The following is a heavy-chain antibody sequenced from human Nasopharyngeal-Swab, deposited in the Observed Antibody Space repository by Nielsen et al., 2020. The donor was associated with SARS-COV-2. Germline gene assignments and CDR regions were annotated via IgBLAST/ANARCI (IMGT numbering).Heavy chain of an antibody. CDR3: ARPMRPMGHYYFGMDV. V-gene: IGHV5-51*01. Sequence: KVSCKGSGYSFTSYWIGWVRQMPGKDLERMGIIYPGDSNTRYSPSFQGQVTISVDKYSSTAYLQWSSLKASDTAIYYCARPMRPMGHYYFGMDVWGQGTTVTVSS. CDR1: GYSFTSYW. D-gene: IGHD1-26*01. J-gene: IGHJ6*02. CDR2: IYPGDSNT.